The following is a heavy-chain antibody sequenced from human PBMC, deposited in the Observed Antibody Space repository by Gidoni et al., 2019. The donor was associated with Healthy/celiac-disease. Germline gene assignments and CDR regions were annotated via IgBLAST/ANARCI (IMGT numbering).Heavy chain of an antibody. V-gene: IGHV3-30*04. D-gene: IGHD3-3*01. CDR2: ISYDGSNK. Sequence: VQLVESGGGVVQPGRSLRPSFAASGFPLSSYALHWVRQAPGKGLEWVAVISYDGSNKYYADSVKGRFTISRDNSKNTLYLQMNSLRAEDTAVYYCAREVGSGYYTRFDYWGQGTLVTVSS. CDR1: GFPLSSYA. J-gene: IGHJ4*02. CDR3: AREVGSGYYTRFDY.